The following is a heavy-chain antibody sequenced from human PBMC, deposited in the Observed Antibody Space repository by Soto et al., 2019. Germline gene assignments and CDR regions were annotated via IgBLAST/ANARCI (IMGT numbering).Heavy chain of an antibody. CDR2: ISWNSGSI. V-gene: IGHV3-9*01. J-gene: IGHJ4*02. Sequence: PGGSLRLSCAASGFTFDDYAMHWVRQAPGKGLEWVSGISWNSGSIGYADSVKGRFTISRDNAKNSLYLQMNSLEAEDTALYYCAKGLRGSAGSYYYFDYWGQGILVTVSS. D-gene: IGHD2-15*01. CDR3: AKGLRGSAGSYYYFDY. CDR1: GFTFDDYA.